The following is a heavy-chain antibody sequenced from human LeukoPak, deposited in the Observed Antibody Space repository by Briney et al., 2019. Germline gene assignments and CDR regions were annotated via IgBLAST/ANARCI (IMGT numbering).Heavy chain of an antibody. CDR1: GYTFTGYY. V-gene: IGHV1-2*06. J-gene: IGHJ4*02. CDR2: INPNSGGT. Sequence: GASVKVSCKASGYTFTGYYMHWVRQAPGQGLEWMGRINPNSGGTNYAQKFQGRVTMTRDTSISTAYMGLSRLRSDDTAVYYCARHRLKHYYDSSGYPDYWGQGTLVTVSS. D-gene: IGHD3-22*01. CDR3: ARHRLKHYYDSSGYPDY.